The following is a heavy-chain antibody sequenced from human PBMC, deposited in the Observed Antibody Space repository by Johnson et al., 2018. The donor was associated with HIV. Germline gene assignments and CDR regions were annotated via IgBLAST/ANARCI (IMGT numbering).Heavy chain of an antibody. CDR2: IYSGDST. CDR1: GFTFSSYA. CDR3: ARGVAMIVF. Sequence: VQLVESGGGVVQPGRSLRLSCAASGFTFSSYAMHWVRQAPGKGLEWVSVIYSGDSTYYADSVKGRFTISRDNSKNTLYLQMNRLRAEDTAVYYCARGVAMIVFWGQGTMVTVSS. D-gene: IGHD3-22*01. J-gene: IGHJ3*01. V-gene: IGHV3-66*01.